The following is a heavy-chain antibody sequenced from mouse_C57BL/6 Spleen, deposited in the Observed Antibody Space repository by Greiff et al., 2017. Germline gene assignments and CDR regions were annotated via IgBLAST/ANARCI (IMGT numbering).Heavy chain of an antibody. J-gene: IGHJ2*01. CDR2: ILPGSGSI. D-gene: IGHD2-2*01. V-gene: IGHV1-9*01. CDR1: ASTFPAYW. Sequence: QVRLQRFGPNRLKPGASVKLSSKATASTFPAYWIEGVNQSPGQGFGWIGEILPGSGSINNNEKFKGKATFTADTSSNTAYMQLSSLTTEDSAIYYCARWLDYFDYWGQGTTLTVSS. CDR3: ARWLDYFDY.